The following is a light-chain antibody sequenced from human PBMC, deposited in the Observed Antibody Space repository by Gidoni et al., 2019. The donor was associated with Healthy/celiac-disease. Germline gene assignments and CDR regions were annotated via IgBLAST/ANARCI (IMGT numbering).Light chain of an antibody. CDR1: QSGSSN. V-gene: IGKV3-15*01. J-gene: IGKJ2*02. CDR3: QQYSNWPPCT. Sequence: EIFMTQSPATLSVSLGERATLSRRTSQSGSSNLAWYQQKPGQAPRLLIYGASTRATGIPARFSGSGSGTEFTLTISSLESEDFAVYYCQQYSNWPPCTFGQGTKLEIK. CDR2: GAS.